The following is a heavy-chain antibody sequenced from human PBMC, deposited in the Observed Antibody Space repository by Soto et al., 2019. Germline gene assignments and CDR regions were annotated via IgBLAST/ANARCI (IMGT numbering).Heavy chain of an antibody. CDR2: IKQDGSEK. CDR1: GFTFSSYW. Sequence: PGGSLILSCAASGFTFSSYWMSWVRQAPGKGLEWVANIKQDGSEKYYVDSVKGRFTISRDNAKNSLHLQMNSLRAEDTAVYYCAGDIVDYFDYWGQGTLVTVSS. J-gene: IGHJ4*02. V-gene: IGHV3-7*01. CDR3: AGDIVDYFDY. D-gene: IGHD2-21*02.